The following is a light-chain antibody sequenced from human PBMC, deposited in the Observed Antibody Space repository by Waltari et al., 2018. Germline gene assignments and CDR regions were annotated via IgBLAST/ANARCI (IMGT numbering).Light chain of an antibody. CDR3: QQYNNWPQT. V-gene: IGKV3-15*01. Sequence: ELLMTQSPATLSVSPGNRATLSCRASQSVRSNLAWYQQKPGQAPRLLIYGASTRATDTPARFSGSGSGTEFTLTISSLQSEDFAVYYCQQYNNWPQTFGQGTKVEIK. CDR2: GAS. CDR1: QSVRSN. J-gene: IGKJ1*01.